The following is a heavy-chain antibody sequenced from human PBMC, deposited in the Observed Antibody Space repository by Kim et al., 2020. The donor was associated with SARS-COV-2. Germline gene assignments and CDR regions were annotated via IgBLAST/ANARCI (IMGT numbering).Heavy chain of an antibody. V-gene: IGHV4-59*01. D-gene: IGHD3-3*01. CDR2: IYYSGST. CDR3: ARMESRGWFDP. CDR1: GGSISSYY. Sequence: SETLSLTCTVSGGSISSYYWSWIRQPPGKGLEWIGYIYYSGSTNYNPSLKSRVTISVDTSKNQFSLKLSSVTAADTAVYYCARMESRGWFDPWGQGTLVTVSS. J-gene: IGHJ5*02.